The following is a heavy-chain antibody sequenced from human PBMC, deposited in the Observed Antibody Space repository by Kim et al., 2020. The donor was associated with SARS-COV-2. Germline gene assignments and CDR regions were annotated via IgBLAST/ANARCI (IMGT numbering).Heavy chain of an antibody. CDR3: VRDAYIDCDHSSCFDS. CDR1: GYSFTSYA. J-gene: IGHJ4*02. CDR2: INMVTESP. D-gene: IGHD2-15*01. Sequence: ASVKVSCKASGYSFTSYAINWLRQAPGQGLEWMGWINMVTESPTYAQGFTRRFVFSLDTSVSTAYLQINSLEAGDTAVYYCVRDAYIDCDHSSCFDSWGQGTLVTVSS. V-gene: IGHV7-4-1*02.